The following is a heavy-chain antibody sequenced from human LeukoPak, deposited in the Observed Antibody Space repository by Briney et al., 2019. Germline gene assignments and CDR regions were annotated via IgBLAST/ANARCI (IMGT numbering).Heavy chain of an antibody. J-gene: IGHJ3*02. CDR3: AKDLGMIVASEAFDI. CDR2: ISGSGAST. V-gene: IGHV3-23*01. D-gene: IGHD3-22*01. CDR1: GFTFSSYG. Sequence: HAGGTLRLSCAASGFTFSSYGMSWVRQAPGKGLEWVSAISGSGASTYYADSVKGRFTISRDNSKNTLYLQMNSLRAEDTAVYYCAKDLGMIVASEAFDIWGQGTMVTVSS.